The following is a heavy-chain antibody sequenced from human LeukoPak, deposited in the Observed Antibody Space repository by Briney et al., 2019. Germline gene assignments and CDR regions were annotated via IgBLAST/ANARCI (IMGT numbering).Heavy chain of an antibody. J-gene: IGHJ4*02. D-gene: IGHD2-2*01. Sequence: GGSLRLSCAASGFTFSSYSMNWVRQAPGKGLEWVSYISSSSSTIYYADSVKGRFTISRDNAKNSLYLQTNSLRAQDTAVYYCARLPRYCSSTSCPPDFVYWGQGTLVTVSS. V-gene: IGHV3-48*01. CDR3: ARLPRYCSSTSCPPDFVY. CDR2: ISSSSSTI. CDR1: GFTFSSYS.